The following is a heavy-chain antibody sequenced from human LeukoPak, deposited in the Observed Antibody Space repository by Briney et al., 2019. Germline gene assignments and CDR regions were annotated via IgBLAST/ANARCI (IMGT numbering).Heavy chain of an antibody. J-gene: IGHJ4*02. CDR3: ARGSYGSGSYYNVGYFDY. V-gene: IGHV4-59*08. CDR1: GGSISSYY. Sequence: SETLSLTCTVSGGSISSYYWSWIRQPPGKGLEWIGYIYYSGSTNYNPSLKSRVTISVDTSKNQFSLKLSSVTAADTAVYYCARGSYGSGSYYNVGYFDYWGQGTLVTVSS. D-gene: IGHD3-10*01. CDR2: IYYSGST.